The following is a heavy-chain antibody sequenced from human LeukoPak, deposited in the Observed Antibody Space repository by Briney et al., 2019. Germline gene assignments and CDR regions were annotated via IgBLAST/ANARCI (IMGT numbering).Heavy chain of an antibody. CDR3: ATFYGDPLDY. V-gene: IGHV3-53*01. CDR1: GLTFSTYW. Sequence: GGSLRLSCAVSGLTFSTYWMSWVRQAPGKGLEWVSVIYSGGSTYYADSVKGRFTISRDNSKNTLYLQMNSLRAEDTAVYYCATFYGDPLDYWGQGTLVTVSS. J-gene: IGHJ4*02. D-gene: IGHD4-17*01. CDR2: IYSGGST.